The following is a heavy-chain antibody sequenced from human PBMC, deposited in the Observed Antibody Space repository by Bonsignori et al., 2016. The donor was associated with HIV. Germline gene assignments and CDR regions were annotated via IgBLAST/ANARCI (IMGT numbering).Heavy chain of an antibody. CDR2: IYRDGSA. CDR3: ARGGLELRPGFLDF. D-gene: IGHD1-7*01. Sequence: EVRLVESGGGLIRPGGSLRLSCAASGLSVSGNYMNWVRQAPGKGLEWVSAIYRDGSAYYAASLKGRFTISRDNSKNTLFLQMNSLRPEDTAAYYCARGGLELRPGFLDFWGRREPVVTVSS. CDR1: GLSVSGNY. V-gene: IGHV3-53*01. J-gene: IGHJ4*01.